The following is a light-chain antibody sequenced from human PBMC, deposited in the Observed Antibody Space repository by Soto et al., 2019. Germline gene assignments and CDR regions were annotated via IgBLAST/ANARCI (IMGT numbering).Light chain of an antibody. CDR2: DVS. J-gene: IGLJ1*01. V-gene: IGLV2-14*01. CDR1: SSDVGGYNY. CDR3: SSYTSSSTLLYV. Sequence: QSALTQPASVSGSPGQSITISCTETSSDVGGYNYVSRYQQHPGKAPKLMIYDVSNRPSGVSNRFSGSKSGNTASLTISGLQAEDEADYYCSSYTSSSTLLYVFGTGTKLTVL.